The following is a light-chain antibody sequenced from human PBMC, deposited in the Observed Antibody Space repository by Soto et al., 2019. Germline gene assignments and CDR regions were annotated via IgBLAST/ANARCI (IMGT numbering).Light chain of an antibody. CDR2: CAS. Sequence: EIVMTQSTSTLSVSAGERATLSCRASQSFSSNLAWYQQKNVQAPRLPIYCASTRATGIPARFSGSMYGTEFNLTISSLQSEEFAVYYSQQYNNWPPTFGQGTKVDIK. CDR3: QQYNNWPPT. V-gene: IGKV3-15*01. CDR1: QSFSSN. J-gene: IGKJ1*01.